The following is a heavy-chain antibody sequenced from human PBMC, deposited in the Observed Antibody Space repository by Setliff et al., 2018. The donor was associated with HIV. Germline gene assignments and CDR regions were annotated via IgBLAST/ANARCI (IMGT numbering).Heavy chain of an antibody. D-gene: IGHD5-12*01. CDR2: IYYSGAT. V-gene: IGHV4-31*03. J-gene: IGHJ4*02. Sequence: SETLSLTCTVSGDSISSGGYYWSWIRQLPGKGLEWIGYIYYSGATYYNPSLKNRVTISLDTSKSQFSLKLTSVTAADTALYYCASGRGAKGGYDYFGSWGQGTLGTV. CDR1: GDSISSGGYY. CDR3: ASGRGAKGGYDYFGS.